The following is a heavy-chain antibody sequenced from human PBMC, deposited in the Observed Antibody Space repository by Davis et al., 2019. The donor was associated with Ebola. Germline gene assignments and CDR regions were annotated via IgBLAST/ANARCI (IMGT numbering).Heavy chain of an antibody. Sequence: AASVKVSCKASGGTFSSYAISWVRQAPGQGLEWMGGIIPIFGTANYAQKFQGRVTITADESTSTAYMELSSRRSEDTAVYYCARAQFPTTIDHWGQGTLVTVSS. J-gene: IGHJ4*02. V-gene: IGHV1-69*13. CDR1: GGTFSSYA. CDR2: IIPIFGTA. D-gene: IGHD1-1*01. CDR3: ARAQFPTTIDH.